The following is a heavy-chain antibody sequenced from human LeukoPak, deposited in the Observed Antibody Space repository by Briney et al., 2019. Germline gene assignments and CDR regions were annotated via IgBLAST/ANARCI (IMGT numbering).Heavy chain of an antibody. V-gene: IGHV3-23*01. D-gene: IGHD3-22*01. CDR3: AKGQDTYYYDSSGYYYFDY. CDR1: GFTFSSYA. CDR2: ISGSGGST. Sequence: PGGSLRLSCAASGFTFSSYAMSWVRQAPGKGLEWVSAISGSGGSTYYADSVKGRFTISRDNSKNTLYLQMNSLRAEDTAVYYCAKGQDTYYYDSSGYYYFDYWGQGTLVTVSS. J-gene: IGHJ4*02.